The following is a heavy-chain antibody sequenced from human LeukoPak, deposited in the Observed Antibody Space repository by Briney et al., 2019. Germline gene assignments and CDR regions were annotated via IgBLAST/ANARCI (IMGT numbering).Heavy chain of an antibody. CDR1: GGSISSGGYY. V-gene: IGHV4-31*03. Sequence: SETLSLTCTVSGGSISSGGYYWSWIRQYPGKGLEWIGYIYYSGSTYYNPPLKSRVTISVDTSRNQFSLKLSSVTAADTAVYYCARDHNCSGGSCYDNWFDPWGQGTLVTVSS. CDR3: ARDHNCSGGSCYDNWFDP. D-gene: IGHD2-15*01. J-gene: IGHJ5*02. CDR2: IYYSGST.